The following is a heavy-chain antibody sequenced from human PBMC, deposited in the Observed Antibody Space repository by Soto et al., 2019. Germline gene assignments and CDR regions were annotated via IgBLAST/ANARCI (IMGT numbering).Heavy chain of an antibody. CDR3: AIKKREFIASSVTDRYGSDL. CDR1: GYTFISYG. CDR2: ISAYNGNT. J-gene: IGHJ6*02. D-gene: IGHD6-13*01. Sequence: QVQLVQSGAEVKKPGASVKVSCKASGYTFISYGISWVRQAPGQGLEWMGWISAYNGNTNYAQKFQGRVTMSTDTTTRTADRELSSLRSDDTAVYFCAIKKREFIASSVTDRYGSDLWGQGATVTV. V-gene: IGHV1-18*01.